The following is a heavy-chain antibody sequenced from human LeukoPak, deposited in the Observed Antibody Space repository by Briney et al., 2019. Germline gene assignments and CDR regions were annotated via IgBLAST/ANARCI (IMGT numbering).Heavy chain of an antibody. Sequence: GGSLRLSCAASGFTFSSYAMHWVRQAPGKGLEYVSAISSNGGSTYYANSVKGRFTISRDNSKNTLYLQMNSLRAEDTAVYYCAKDRRYCSGGSCYGRFFDYWGQGTLVTVSS. CDR1: GFTFSSYA. D-gene: IGHD2-15*01. J-gene: IGHJ4*02. CDR3: AKDRRYCSGGSCYGRFFDY. CDR2: ISSNGGST. V-gene: IGHV3-64*01.